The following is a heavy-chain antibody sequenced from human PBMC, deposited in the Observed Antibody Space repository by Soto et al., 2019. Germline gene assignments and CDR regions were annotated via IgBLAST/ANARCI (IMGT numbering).Heavy chain of an antibody. CDR2: ISGRGDNT. Sequence: DVQLLDSGGGLVQPGGSLRLSCAASGLIFSNYVMSWVRQTPGKGLEWVSGISGRGDNTYYAYSVKGRFTVSRDNSKNTLYLQMVSLRAEDTAVYYCAKTPLRVGPIDYWGQGTLVTVSS. V-gene: IGHV3-23*01. CDR3: AKTPLRVGPIDY. J-gene: IGHJ4*02. CDR1: GLIFSNYV. D-gene: IGHD2-15*01.